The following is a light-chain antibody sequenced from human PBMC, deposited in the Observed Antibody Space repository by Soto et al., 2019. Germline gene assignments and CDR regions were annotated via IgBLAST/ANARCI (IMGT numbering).Light chain of an antibody. CDR3: QQYYDYPIT. V-gene: IGKV1-8*01. Sequence: AIRMTPSPSSLSAPPGDRVSITCRASQGMGTAVAWYQQKSGQAPKLLIYAASTLQSGVPSRFSGSGSGTDFTLTITSLQSEDFATYYCQQYYDYPITFGQGTRLEIK. J-gene: IGKJ5*01. CDR2: AAS. CDR1: QGMGTA.